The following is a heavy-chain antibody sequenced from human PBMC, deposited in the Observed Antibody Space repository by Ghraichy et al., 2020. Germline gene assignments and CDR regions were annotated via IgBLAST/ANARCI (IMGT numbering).Heavy chain of an antibody. J-gene: IGHJ5*02. CDR1: GYTFTNYP. D-gene: IGHD1-14*01. Sequence: ASVVSCLASGYTFTNYPIHWVRQAPGQRLELVGWINLINGDIRYSENFQGRVTITTDTSAYTAYMELTSLRSEDTAVYYCARQKPGLGWLDAWGQGTLVTVSA. V-gene: IGHV1-3*01. CDR3: ARQKPGLGWLDA. CDR2: INLINGDI.